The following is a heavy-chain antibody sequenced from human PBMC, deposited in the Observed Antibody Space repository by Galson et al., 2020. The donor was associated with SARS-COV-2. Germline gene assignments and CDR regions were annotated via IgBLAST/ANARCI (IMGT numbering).Heavy chain of an antibody. CDR1: GGSVSSGSYY. CDR2: IYYSGST. V-gene: IGHV4-61*01. Sequence: SGTLSLTCIVSGGSVSSGSYYWSWIRQPPGKGLEWIGYIYYSGSTKYNPSLKSRVTISVDTSKNQFSLKLSSVTAADTAVYYCARVSVLRYFDWLSAIGGMDVWVQGTTVTVSS. J-gene: IGHJ6*02. CDR3: ARVSVLRYFDWLSAIGGMDV. D-gene: IGHD3-9*01.